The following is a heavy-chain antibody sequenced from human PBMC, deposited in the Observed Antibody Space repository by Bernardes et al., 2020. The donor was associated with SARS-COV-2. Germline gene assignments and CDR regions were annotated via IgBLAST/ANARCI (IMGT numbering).Heavy chain of an antibody. J-gene: IGHJ4*02. Sequence: GGSLRLSCEASGFTFSSYAMSWVRLAPGKGLEWVSSIHDRGGSTYYADSVKGRFTVSRDNSKNTLYLHMNSLRAEDTAVYYCAGGTYSVYWGQGTLVTVSS. V-gene: IGHV3-23*01. D-gene: IGHD1-7*01. CDR2: IHDRGGST. CDR1: GFTFSSYA. CDR3: AGGTYSVY.